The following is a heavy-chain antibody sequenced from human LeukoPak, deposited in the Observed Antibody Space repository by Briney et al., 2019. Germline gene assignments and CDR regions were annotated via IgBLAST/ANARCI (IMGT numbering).Heavy chain of an antibody. CDR1: GGSISSYY. CDR3: AKTLSSIGDGDNWFDP. CDR2: IYTSGST. J-gene: IGHJ5*02. V-gene: IGHV4-4*07. D-gene: IGHD2-2*01. Sequence: SETLSLTCTVSGGSISSYYWSWIRQPAGKGLEWIGRIYTSGSTNYNPSLKSRVTMSVDTSKNQFSLKLSSVTAADTAVYYCAKTLSSIGDGDNWFDPWGQGTLVSVSS.